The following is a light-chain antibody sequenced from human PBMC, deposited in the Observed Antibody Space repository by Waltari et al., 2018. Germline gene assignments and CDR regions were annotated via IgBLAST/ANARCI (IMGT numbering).Light chain of an antibody. CDR1: QNILYNSNNQNY. J-gene: IGKJ2*01. Sequence: DIVMTQSPDSLAVSLGERATINCKSSQNILYNSNNQNYLAWYQQKPRHPPKLLIYWASTRESGVPDRFSGSGSGTDFTLTINSLQAEDVAIYYCQQYYETPYTFGQGTKLEIK. V-gene: IGKV4-1*01. CDR2: WAS. CDR3: QQYYETPYT.